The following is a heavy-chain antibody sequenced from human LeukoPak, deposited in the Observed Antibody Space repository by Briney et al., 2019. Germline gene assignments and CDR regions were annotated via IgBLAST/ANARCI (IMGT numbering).Heavy chain of an antibody. V-gene: IGHV3-21*01. CDR1: GFTFSDYA. Sequence: PGGSLRLSCAASGFTFSDYAMTWVRQAPGKGLEWVSSISGSSSFIYYTYSVQGRFTVSRDNAENLLFLQMDSLKAEDTAVYYCARLPQSFVGASPFDFWGQGTLVTVSS. J-gene: IGHJ4*02. CDR3: ARLPQSFVGASPFDF. D-gene: IGHD3-16*01. CDR2: ISGSSSFI.